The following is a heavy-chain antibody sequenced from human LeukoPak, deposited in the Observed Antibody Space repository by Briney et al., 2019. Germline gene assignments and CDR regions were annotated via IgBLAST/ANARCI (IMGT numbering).Heavy chain of an antibody. Sequence: PGGSLRLSCAASGFTLSEYSMHWDRQAPGKGLEYVSAISTNGGSTYYANSVKGRFTISRDDPKNTLDLQMGSLRPEDMAVYYCARGFRYYGSGIDYWGQGTLVTVSS. V-gene: IGHV3-64*01. CDR1: GFTLSEYS. CDR3: ARGFRYYGSGIDY. CDR2: ISTNGGST. D-gene: IGHD3-10*01. J-gene: IGHJ4*02.